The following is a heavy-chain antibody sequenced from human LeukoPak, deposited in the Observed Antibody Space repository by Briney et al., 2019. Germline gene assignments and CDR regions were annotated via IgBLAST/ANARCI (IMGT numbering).Heavy chain of an antibody. J-gene: IGHJ4*02. Sequence: NPGGSLRLSCAASGFTFSNAWMSWVPQAPGKGLEWVGRIKSKTDGGTTDYAAPVKGRFTISRDDSKNTLDLQMNSLKTEDTAVYYCTTRYNWNNGVTFDYWGQGTLVTVSS. D-gene: IGHD1/OR15-1a*01. V-gene: IGHV3-15*01. CDR3: TTRYNWNNGVTFDY. CDR2: IKSKTDGGTT. CDR1: GFTFSNAW.